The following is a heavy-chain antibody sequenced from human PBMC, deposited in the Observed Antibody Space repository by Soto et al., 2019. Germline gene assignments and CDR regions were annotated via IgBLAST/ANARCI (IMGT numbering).Heavy chain of an antibody. Sequence: GASVKVSCKASGYTFTGYYMHWVRQAPGQGLEWMGWINPNSGGTNYAQKFQGWVTMTRDTSISTAYMELSRLRSDDTAVYYCARDLEGYSIGWPAHHWFHPWVQGPXVTVSS. CDR3: ARDLEGYSIGWPAHHWFHP. V-gene: IGHV1-2*04. CDR2: INPNSGGT. CDR1: GYTFTGYY. D-gene: IGHD6-19*01. J-gene: IGHJ5*02.